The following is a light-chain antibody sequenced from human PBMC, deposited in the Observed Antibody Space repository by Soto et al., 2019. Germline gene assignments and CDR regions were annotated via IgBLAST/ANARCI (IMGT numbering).Light chain of an antibody. CDR1: SSDVGGYNY. CDR3: CSYAGSYTYV. V-gene: IGLV2-11*01. CDR2: DVS. J-gene: IGLJ1*01. Sequence: QSALTQPRSVSGSPGQSVTISCTGTSSDVGGYNYGSWYQQHPGKAPKLMIYDVSKRPSGVPDRFSGSKSGNTASLTISGLQAEDEADYYCCSYAGSYTYVFGPGTKVTVL.